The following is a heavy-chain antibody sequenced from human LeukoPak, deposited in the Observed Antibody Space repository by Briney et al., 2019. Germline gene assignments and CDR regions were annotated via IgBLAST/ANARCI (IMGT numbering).Heavy chain of an antibody. V-gene: IGHV4-61*02. CDR1: GGSISSGSYY. CDR3: ARDRGRDGYNYVDY. D-gene: IGHD5-24*01. Sequence: PSETLSLTCTVSGGSISSGSYYWSWIRQPAGKGLEWIGRIYTSGSTNYNPSLKSRATISVDTSKNQFSLKLSSVTAADTAVYYCARDRGRDGYNYVDYWGQGTLVTVSS. J-gene: IGHJ4*02. CDR2: IYTSGST.